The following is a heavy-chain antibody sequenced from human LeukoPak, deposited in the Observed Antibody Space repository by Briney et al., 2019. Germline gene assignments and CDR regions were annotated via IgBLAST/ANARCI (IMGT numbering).Heavy chain of an antibody. J-gene: IGHJ3*02. D-gene: IGHD3-22*01. CDR1: GDTFSDSA. CDR3: ARDRQYYYDSHDAFDI. CDR2: IIPKFDTT. Sequence: SVKVSCKASGDTFSDSALSWVRQAPGQGLEWMGIIIPKFDTTTYAQRFQGRVTFTADDFTNTAYLELVSLRSEDTAVYYCARDRQYYYDSHDAFDIWGQGTMVTVSS. V-gene: IGHV1-69*13.